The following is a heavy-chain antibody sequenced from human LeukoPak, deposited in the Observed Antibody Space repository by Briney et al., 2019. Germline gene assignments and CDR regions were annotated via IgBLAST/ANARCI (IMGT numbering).Heavy chain of an antibody. CDR3: ARSKRATSWASSGWFDP. D-gene: IGHD2-2*01. J-gene: IGHJ5*02. CDR2: ISAYNGNT. V-gene: IGHV1-18*01. CDR1: GYTFTSYG. Sequence: ASVKVSCKASGYTFTSYGISWVRQAPGQGLEWVGWISAYNGNTNYAQKLQGRVTMTTDTSTSTAYMELRSLRSDDPAVYYCARSKRATSWASSGWFDPWGQGTLVTVSS.